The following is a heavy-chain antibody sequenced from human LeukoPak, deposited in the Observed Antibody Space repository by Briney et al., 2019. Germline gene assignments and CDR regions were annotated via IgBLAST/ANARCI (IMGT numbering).Heavy chain of an antibody. D-gene: IGHD2-21*01. Sequence: SETLSLTCTVSGASIRSYYWNWIRQFAGKELEWIGRLFSSGNTDYNPSLQGRVTMSRDTSKNRLSLKVTSVTAADRAIYYCAREASGLLLDWGQGVLVTVSP. V-gene: IGHV4-4*07. J-gene: IGHJ4*02. CDR2: LFSSGNT. CDR3: AREASGLLLD. CDR1: GASIRSYY.